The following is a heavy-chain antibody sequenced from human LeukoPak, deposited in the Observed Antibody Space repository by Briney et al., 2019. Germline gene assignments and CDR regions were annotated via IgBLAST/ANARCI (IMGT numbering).Heavy chain of an antibody. CDR3: ARASHDYGDYSHFDY. V-gene: IGHV4-59*12. CDR2: ISHSGST. D-gene: IGHD4-17*01. J-gene: IGHJ4*02. CDR1: GGSISSYY. Sequence: PSETLSLTCTVSGGSISSYYWSWIRQPPGKGLEWIGYISHSGSTKYNPSLKSRVTISIDESKNQFSLKLSSVTAADTAVYYCARASHDYGDYSHFDYWGQGTLVTVSS.